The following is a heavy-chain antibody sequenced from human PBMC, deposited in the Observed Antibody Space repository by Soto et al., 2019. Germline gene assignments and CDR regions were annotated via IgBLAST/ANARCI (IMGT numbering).Heavy chain of an antibody. V-gene: IGHV3-7*01. D-gene: IGHD3-3*01. CDR1: GFTFSSYW. CDR2: IKQDGSEK. J-gene: IGHJ3*02. CDR3: AVLTIFGVVSDAFDI. Sequence: PGGSLRLSCAASGFTFSSYWMSWVRQAPGKGLEWVANIKQDGSEKYYVDSVKGRFTISRDNAKNSLYLQMNSLRAEDTAVYYCAVLTIFGVVSDAFDIWGQGTMVTVSS.